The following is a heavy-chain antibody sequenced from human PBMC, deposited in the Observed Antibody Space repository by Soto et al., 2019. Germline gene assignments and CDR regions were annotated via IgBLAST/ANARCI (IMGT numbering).Heavy chain of an antibody. CDR2: IYWADDK. CDR1: GFSLSSTRMA. V-gene: IGHV2-5*02. J-gene: IGHJ4*02. D-gene: IGHD6-6*01. Sequence: QITLKESGPTLVKPTQTLTLTCTFSGFSLSSTRMAVGWIRQPPGKALEWLALIYWADDKRYSPFLKSRLTITNDPSKYQIVLTMPNLPPVDTARYYGAHLVAARFMYAFDYWAQGTLVNVSS. CDR3: AHLVAARFMYAFDY.